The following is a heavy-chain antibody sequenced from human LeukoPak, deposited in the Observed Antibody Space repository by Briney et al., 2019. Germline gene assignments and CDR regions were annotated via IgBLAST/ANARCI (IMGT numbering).Heavy chain of an antibody. V-gene: IGHV4-34*01. Sequence: SETLSLTCAVYGGSFSGYYWSWIRQPPGKGLEWIGETNHSGSTNYNPSLKSRDTISVDTSKNQFSLKLSSVTAADTAVYYCARVNINNWHSCDYWGQGTLVTVSS. D-gene: IGHD1-1*01. CDR1: GGSFSGYY. CDR3: ARVNINNWHSCDY. J-gene: IGHJ4*02. CDR2: TNHSGST.